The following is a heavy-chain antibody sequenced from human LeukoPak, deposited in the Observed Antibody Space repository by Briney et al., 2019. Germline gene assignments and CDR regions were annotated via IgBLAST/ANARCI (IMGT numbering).Heavy chain of an antibody. Sequence: GSLRLSCAASGVTVSSNYMNWVRQAPGKGLEWVSVIYSGGSTYYADSVRGRFTISRDNSMNTLYLQMNSLRAEDTAVYYCARGEDYGDYFDYWGQGTLVTVSS. D-gene: IGHD4-17*01. CDR2: IYSGGST. J-gene: IGHJ4*02. V-gene: IGHV3-53*01. CDR3: ARGEDYGDYFDY. CDR1: GVTVSSNY.